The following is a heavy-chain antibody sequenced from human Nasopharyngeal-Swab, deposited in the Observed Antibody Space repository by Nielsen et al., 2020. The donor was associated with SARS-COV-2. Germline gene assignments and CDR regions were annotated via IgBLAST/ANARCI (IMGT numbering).Heavy chain of an antibody. V-gene: IGHV1-46*01. J-gene: IGHJ4*02. Sequence: ASVKVSCKASGYTFTNYYMHWVRQAPGQGLELMGIINPSGGSTSYAQKFQGRVTMTRDTSTSTVYMELSSLSSEDTAVYYCARARGGYCSGGSCYFDYWGQGTLVTVSS. CDR3: ARARGGYCSGGSCYFDY. CDR1: GYTFTNYY. CDR2: INPSGGST. D-gene: IGHD2-15*01.